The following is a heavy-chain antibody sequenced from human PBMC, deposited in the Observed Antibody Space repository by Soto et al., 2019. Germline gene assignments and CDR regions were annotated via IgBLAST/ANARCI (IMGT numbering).Heavy chain of an antibody. CDR1: GGSINSYW. V-gene: IGHV4-4*07. CDR2: VYSSGTT. D-gene: IGHD3-10*01. CDR3: ARDIGSYAYGEGY. J-gene: IGHJ4*02. Sequence: SETLSLTCSVSGGSINSYWWSWIRQPAGKGLEWIGRVYSSGTTDYNPSLNSRATLSVETSKNQFSLKLSSVTAADTAVYYCARDIGSYAYGEGYWGQGIQVTVPQ.